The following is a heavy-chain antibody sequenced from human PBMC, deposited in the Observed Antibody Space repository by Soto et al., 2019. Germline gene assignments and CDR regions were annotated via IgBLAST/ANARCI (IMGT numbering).Heavy chain of an antibody. Sequence: SQTLSLTCAISGDSVSSNSAAWSWIRQSPSRGLEWLGRTYYRSKWYNNYAVSVKSRIAINPDTSKNQFSLQLNSVTPGDTAVYYCARDRLGDGYNDYWGQGTLVTVSS. D-gene: IGHD5-12*01. CDR3: ARDRLGDGYNDY. J-gene: IGHJ4*02. CDR1: GDSVSSNSAA. V-gene: IGHV6-1*01. CDR2: TYYRSKWYN.